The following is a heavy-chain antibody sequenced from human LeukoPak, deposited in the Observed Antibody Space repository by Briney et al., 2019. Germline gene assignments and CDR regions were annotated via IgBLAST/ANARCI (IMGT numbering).Heavy chain of an antibody. D-gene: IGHD3-10*01. V-gene: IGHV5-51*01. Sequence: GESLEISCQGSGYNFNNYWVGWVRRLPGKGLEWMGAIYPGDSDARYGPSFQGQVTISADTSISTAYLKWSSLKASGTAMYYCAKRDDSGSYLAGWFDPWGQGTLVTVSS. CDR2: IYPGDSDA. CDR1: GYNFNNYW. J-gene: IGHJ5*02. CDR3: AKRDDSGSYLAGWFDP.